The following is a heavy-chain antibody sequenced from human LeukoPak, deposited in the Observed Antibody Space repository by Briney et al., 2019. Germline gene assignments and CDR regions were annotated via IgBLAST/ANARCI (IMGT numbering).Heavy chain of an antibody. D-gene: IGHD1-1*01. J-gene: IGHJ4*02. CDR1: GFTFSNYG. V-gene: IGHV3-30*03. Sequence: PGGSLRLSCAVSGFTFSNYGMHWVRQAPGKGLEWVAVISYDGSNKYYADSVKGRFTISRENSKNTLSLQMNSLRTEDTAVYYCVTRAGTTGTNFDYWGQGTLVTVSS. CDR2: ISYDGSNK. CDR3: VTRAGTTGTNFDY.